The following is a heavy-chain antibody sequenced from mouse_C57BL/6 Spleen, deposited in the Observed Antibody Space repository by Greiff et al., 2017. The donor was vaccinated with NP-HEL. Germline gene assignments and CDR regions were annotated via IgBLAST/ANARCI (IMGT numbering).Heavy chain of an antibody. D-gene: IGHD2-4*01. Sequence: QVQLQQPGAELVRPGTSVKLSCKASGYTFTSYWMHRVKQRPGQGLEWIGVIDPSDSYTNYNQKFKGKATLTVDTSSSTAYMQLSSLTSEDSAVYYCAGGYDYDVGAMDYWGQGTSVTVSS. V-gene: IGHV1-59*01. CDR1: GYTFTSYW. J-gene: IGHJ4*01. CDR3: AGGYDYDVGAMDY. CDR2: IDPSDSYT.